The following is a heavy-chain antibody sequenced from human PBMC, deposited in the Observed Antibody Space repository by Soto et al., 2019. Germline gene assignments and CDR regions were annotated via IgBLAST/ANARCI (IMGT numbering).Heavy chain of an antibody. Sequence: GGSLRLSCAASGFPFSSYVMSWVRQAPGKGLEWVSGISGGGSNTFYADYVKGRFTISRDNSKNTLLLQMNSLGAEDTAVYYCAKDSNKYSSSLRGRYFDYWGQGIGVTVPQ. CDR3: AKDSNKYSSSLRGRYFDY. CDR1: GFPFSSYV. J-gene: IGHJ4*02. D-gene: IGHD4-4*01. V-gene: IGHV3-23*01. CDR2: ISGGGSNT.